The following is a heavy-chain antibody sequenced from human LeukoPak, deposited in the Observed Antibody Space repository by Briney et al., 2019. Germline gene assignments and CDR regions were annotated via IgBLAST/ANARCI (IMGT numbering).Heavy chain of an antibody. CDR1: GFTFSIYG. V-gene: IGHV3-23*01. CDR2: MSGSGGST. J-gene: IGHJ4*02. CDR3: AEDPILTGFYNDGR. D-gene: IGHD3-9*01. Sequence: GGSLRLSCAASGFTFSIYGMSWVRQAPGRGLEWVSAMSGSGGSTYYADSVKGRFTISRDNSKNTLYLEMNSLRAEDTARYFCAEDPILTGFYNDGRWGQGTLVIVSS.